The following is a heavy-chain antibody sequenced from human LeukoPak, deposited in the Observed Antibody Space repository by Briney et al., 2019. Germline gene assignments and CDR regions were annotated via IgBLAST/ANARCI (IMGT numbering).Heavy chain of an antibody. V-gene: IGHV1-18*01. D-gene: IGHD6-13*01. CDR2: ISAYNGNT. Sequence: ASVKVSCKASGYTLTSYGISWVRQAPGQGLEWMGWISAYNGNTNYAQKLQGRVTMTTDTSTSTAYMELRSLRSDDTAVYYCARESSSWGPFDYWGQGTLVTVSS. CDR1: GYTLTSYG. J-gene: IGHJ4*02. CDR3: ARESSSWGPFDY.